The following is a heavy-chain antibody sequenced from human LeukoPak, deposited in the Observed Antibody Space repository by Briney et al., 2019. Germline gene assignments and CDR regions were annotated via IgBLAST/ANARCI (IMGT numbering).Heavy chain of an antibody. CDR2: INPSGGST. CDR1: GYSFTNYY. Sequence: GASVRVSCKASGYSFTNYYMHWVRQAPGQGLEWMGMINPSGGSTTYAQKFQGRDTMTRDMSTSTVYMELSSLTSEDTAVYYCARTRGYYFDYWGQGTLVIVSS. J-gene: IGHJ4*02. CDR3: ARTRGYYFDY. V-gene: IGHV1-46*01.